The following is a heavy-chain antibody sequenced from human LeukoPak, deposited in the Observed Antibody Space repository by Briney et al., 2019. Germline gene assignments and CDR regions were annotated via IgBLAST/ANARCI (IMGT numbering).Heavy chain of an antibody. D-gene: IGHD1-26*01. Sequence: SETLSLTCTVSGGSISSSSYYWGWIRQPPGKGLEWIGSIYYSGSTYYNPSLKSRVTISVDTSKNQFSLKLSSVTAADTAVYYCARARIVGASPFDYWGQGTLVTVSS. V-gene: IGHV4-39*07. CDR1: GGSISSSSYY. J-gene: IGHJ4*02. CDR3: ARARIVGASPFDY. CDR2: IYYSGST.